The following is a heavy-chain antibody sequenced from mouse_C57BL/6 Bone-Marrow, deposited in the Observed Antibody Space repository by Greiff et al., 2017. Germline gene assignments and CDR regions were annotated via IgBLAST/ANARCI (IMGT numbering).Heavy chain of an antibody. V-gene: IGHV1-22*01. J-gene: IGHJ1*03. CDR3: ARRGLLRRYFDV. Sequence: DVQLQESGPELVKPGASVKMSCKASGYTFTDYNMHWVKQSHGKSLEWIGYINPNNGGTSYNQKFKGKATLTVNKSSSTAYMELRSLTSEDSAVYYCARRGLLRRYFDVWGTGTTVTVSS. D-gene: IGHD1-1*01. CDR1: GYTFTDYN. CDR2: INPNNGGT.